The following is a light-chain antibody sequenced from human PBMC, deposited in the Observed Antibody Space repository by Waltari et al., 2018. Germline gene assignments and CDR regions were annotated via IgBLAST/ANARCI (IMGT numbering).Light chain of an antibody. Sequence: EIVLTQSPGTLSLSPGERATLSCRASQRVSSTYLAWYQQKPGQAPRLLIYGVSSRAAGIPDRFSGSGSGTAFTLTISRLESEDFAVYYCQQYGNSPFTFGPGTKVDIK. CDR3: QQYGNSPFT. CDR1: QRVSSTY. V-gene: IGKV3-20*01. CDR2: GVS. J-gene: IGKJ3*01.